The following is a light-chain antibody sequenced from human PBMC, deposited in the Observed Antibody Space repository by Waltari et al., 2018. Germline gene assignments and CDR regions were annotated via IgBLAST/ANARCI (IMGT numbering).Light chain of an antibody. CDR1: QTIATNF. V-gene: IGKV3-20*01. CDR2: GAT. J-gene: IGKJ1*01. CDR3: QHYGSSMIT. Sequence: DIVLTQSPVILSLSPADRATLACRSSQTIATNFIAWYQLKPGRAPRLLTHGATSRATGISEFFSGSGSGTDFTLTISRLEPEDFAVYYCQHYGSSMITFGQGTKVEIK.